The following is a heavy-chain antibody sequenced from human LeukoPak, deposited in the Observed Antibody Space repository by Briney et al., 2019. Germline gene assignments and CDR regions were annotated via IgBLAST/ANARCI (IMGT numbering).Heavy chain of an antibody. Sequence: GGSLRLSCAASGFTFYSYAMSWVRQAPGKGLEWVSAISGSGASTYYADSVKGRFTFSRDNSKNTLYLQMNSLRADDTAVYYCAKARRYFYYGMDVWGQGTTVIVSS. CDR1: GFTFYSYA. CDR3: AKARRYFYYGMDV. V-gene: IGHV3-23*01. CDR2: ISGSGAST. J-gene: IGHJ6*02.